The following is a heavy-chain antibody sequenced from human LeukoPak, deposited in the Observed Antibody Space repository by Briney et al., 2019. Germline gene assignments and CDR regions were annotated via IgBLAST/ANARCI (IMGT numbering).Heavy chain of an antibody. D-gene: IGHD3-10*01. CDR1: GFTFSSYW. CDR2: LYNGGNT. CDR3: ARYDGGSGPFDY. J-gene: IGHJ4*02. V-gene: IGHV3-53*01. Sequence: PGGSLRLSCAASGFTFSSYWMHWVRQAPGKGLEWVSVLYNGGNTYYADSVKGRFTVSRDNSKNTLYLQMNSLRAEDTAVYYCARYDGGSGPFDYWGQGTLVTVSS.